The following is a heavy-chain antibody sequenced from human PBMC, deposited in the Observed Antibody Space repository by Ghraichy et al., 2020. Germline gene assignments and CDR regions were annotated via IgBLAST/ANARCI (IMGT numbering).Heavy chain of an antibody. CDR2: ISGSGGST. J-gene: IGHJ2*01. V-gene: IGHV3-23*01. CDR1: GFTFSSYA. CDR3: AKVIFHSYGISGSHL. Sequence: GGSLRLSCAASGFTFSSYAMSWVRQAPGKGLEWVSAISGSGGSTYYADSVKGRFTISRDNSKNTLYLQMNSLRAEDTAVYYCAKVIFHSYGISGSHLTGRGTLVTLPS. D-gene: IGHD3-22*01.